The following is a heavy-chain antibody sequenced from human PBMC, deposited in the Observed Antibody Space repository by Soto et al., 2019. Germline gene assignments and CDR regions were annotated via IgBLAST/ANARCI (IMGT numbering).Heavy chain of an antibody. CDR2: ISGSGGST. CDR3: AKGINYTFGGVIVTYWFGPYLPDY. V-gene: IGHV3-23*01. J-gene: IGHJ4*02. Sequence: GGSLRLSCAASGFTFSSYAMSWVRQAPGKGLEWVSAISGSGGSTYYADSVKGRFTISRDNSKNTLYLQMNSLRAEDTAVYYCAKGINYTFGGVIVTYWFGPYLPDYWGQGTLVTVSS. CDR1: GFTFSSYA. D-gene: IGHD3-16*02.